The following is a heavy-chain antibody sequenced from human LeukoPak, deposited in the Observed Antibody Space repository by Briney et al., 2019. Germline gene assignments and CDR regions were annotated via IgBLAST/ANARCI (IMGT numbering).Heavy chain of an antibody. V-gene: IGHV3-48*01. Sequence: GGSLRLSCAASGFTFRTSGMNWVRQASGKGLEWVSYISSSGTTISYAQSVKGRFTISRDNSKNTLYLQMNSLRAEDTAVYYCAKTYYSGYALSYYYYMDVWGKGTTVTISS. CDR2: ISSSGTTI. CDR1: GFTFRTSG. J-gene: IGHJ6*03. CDR3: AKTYYSGYALSYYYYMDV. D-gene: IGHD5-12*01.